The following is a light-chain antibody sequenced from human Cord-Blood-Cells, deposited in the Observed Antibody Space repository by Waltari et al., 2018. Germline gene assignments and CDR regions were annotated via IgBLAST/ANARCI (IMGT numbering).Light chain of an antibody. CDR2: ALS. CDR3: QQSYSTPYT. CDR1: QSISTY. Sequence: DIQMTQSPSPLSASVGDRVTITCRASQSISTYLNWYRQKPGKAPKLLIYALSSLQSGVPSRFSGSGSGTDFTLTISSLKPEDFATYYCQQSYSTPYTFGQGTKLEIK. V-gene: IGKV1-39*01. J-gene: IGKJ2*01.